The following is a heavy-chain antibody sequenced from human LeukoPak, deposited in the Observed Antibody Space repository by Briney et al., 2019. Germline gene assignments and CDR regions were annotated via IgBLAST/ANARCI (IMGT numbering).Heavy chain of an antibody. CDR1: GFTFSSYW. Sequence: GGSLRLSCAASGFTFSSYWMHWVRQAPGKGLVWVSRISTDGTYTEYADSVKGRFTISRDNAKDTLYLQVNSLRAEDTAVYYCTSRQPYCDFCNGYSGTNWFHPWGQGTLVTVSS. CDR2: ISTDGTYT. D-gene: IGHD3-3*01. V-gene: IGHV3-74*03. J-gene: IGHJ5*02. CDR3: TSRQPYCDFCNGYSGTNWFHP.